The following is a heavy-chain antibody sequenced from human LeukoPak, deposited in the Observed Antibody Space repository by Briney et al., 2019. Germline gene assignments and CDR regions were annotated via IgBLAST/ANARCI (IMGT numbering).Heavy chain of an antibody. J-gene: IGHJ6*04. V-gene: IGHV3-48*03. Sequence: GGSLRLSCAASGFTFSRYEMNWVRQAPGKGLEWVSYISSSGSTIYYADSVKGRFTISRDNAKNSLYLQMNSLRAEDTAVYYCARAKAGRLVVVYYYYGMDVWGKGTTVTVSS. CDR1: GFTFSRYE. CDR3: ARAKAGRLVVVYYYYGMDV. D-gene: IGHD6-13*01. CDR2: ISSSGSTI.